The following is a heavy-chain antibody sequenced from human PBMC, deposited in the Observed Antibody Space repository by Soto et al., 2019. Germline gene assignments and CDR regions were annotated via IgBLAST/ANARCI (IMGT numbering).Heavy chain of an antibody. D-gene: IGHD6-6*01. CDR3: ARTSRFDY. CDR1: GASFSAYY. V-gene: IGHV4-34*01. J-gene: IGHJ4*02. CDR2: INHSGST. Sequence: QVQLPQWGAGLLKPSETLSLTCAVYGASFSAYYWSWVRQPPGKGLEWIGEINHSGSTNYNPSLKSRVTISVDTSKNQFSLKLSSVTAADTAVYYCARTSRFDYWGQGTLVTVSS.